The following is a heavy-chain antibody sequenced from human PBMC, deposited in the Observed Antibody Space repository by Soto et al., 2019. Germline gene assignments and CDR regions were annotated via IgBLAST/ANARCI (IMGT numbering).Heavy chain of an antibody. J-gene: IGHJ4*02. Sequence: SETLSLTCTVSGGSISSSSYYWGWIRQPPGKGLEWIGSIYYSGSTYYNPSLKSRVTISVDTSKNQFSLKLSSVTAADTAVYYCARLGDFWSDYDYWGQGTLVTVS. V-gene: IGHV4-39*01. CDR3: ARLGDFWSDYDY. D-gene: IGHD3-3*01. CDR2: IYYSGST. CDR1: GGSISSSSYY.